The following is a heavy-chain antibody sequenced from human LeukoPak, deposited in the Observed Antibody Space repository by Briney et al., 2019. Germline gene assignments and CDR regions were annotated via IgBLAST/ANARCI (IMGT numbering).Heavy chain of an antibody. V-gene: IGHV3-66*01. CDR3: ARVYCSSTSCYDRNWFDP. D-gene: IGHD2-2*01. Sequence: GGSLRLSCAASGFTVSSDYMNWVRQAPGKGLEWVSVIYSGGSTYYADSVKGRFTISRDNSKNTLYLQMNSLRAEDTAVYYCARVYCSSTSCYDRNWFDPWGQGTLVTVSS. J-gene: IGHJ5*02. CDR1: GFTVSSDY. CDR2: IYSGGST.